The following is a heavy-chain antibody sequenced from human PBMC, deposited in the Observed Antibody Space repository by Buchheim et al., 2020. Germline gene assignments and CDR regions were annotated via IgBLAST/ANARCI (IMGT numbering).Heavy chain of an antibody. D-gene: IGHD2-2*01. Sequence: QLQLQESGPGLVKPSETLSLTCTVSGGSISSSSYYWGWIRQPPGKGLEWIGSIYYSGSTYYNPSLKSRVTISVDTSKNQFSLKLSSVTAADTAVYYCARRRYCSSTSCYPFDYWGQGTL. CDR1: GGSISSSSYY. CDR2: IYYSGST. J-gene: IGHJ4*02. CDR3: ARRRYCSSTSCYPFDY. V-gene: IGHV4-39*01.